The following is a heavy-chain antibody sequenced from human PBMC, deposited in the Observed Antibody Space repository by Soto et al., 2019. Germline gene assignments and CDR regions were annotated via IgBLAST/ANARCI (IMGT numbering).Heavy chain of an antibody. CDR1: GYTLTELS. V-gene: IGHV1-18*01. CDR3: ARGVGSGSYYNQYNWFDP. Sequence: VKVSCKVSGYTLTELSMHWVRQAPGQRLEWMGWISAYNGNTNHAQKLQGRVTMTTDTSTSTAYMELRSLRSDDTAVYYCARGVGSGSYYNQYNWFDPWGQGTLVNVSS. J-gene: IGHJ5*02. CDR2: ISAYNGNT. D-gene: IGHD3-10*01.